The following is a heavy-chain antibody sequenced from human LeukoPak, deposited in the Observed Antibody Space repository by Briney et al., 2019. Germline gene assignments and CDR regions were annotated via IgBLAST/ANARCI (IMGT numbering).Heavy chain of an antibody. CDR1: GFTFSSYA. V-gene: IGHV3-33*08. Sequence: GGSLRLSCAASGFTFSSYAMSWVRQAPGKGLEWVAVIWSDGSNKYYADSVKGRFTISRDNSKKTLYLQMNTLRADDTAVCFCASAAGPFDHWGQGTLVTVSS. CDR3: ASAAGPFDH. D-gene: IGHD6-13*01. CDR2: IWSDGSNK. J-gene: IGHJ4*02.